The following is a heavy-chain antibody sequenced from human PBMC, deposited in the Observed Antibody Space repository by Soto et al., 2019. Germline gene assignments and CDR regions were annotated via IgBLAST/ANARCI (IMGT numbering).Heavy chain of an antibody. CDR3: ARDHYDYSKPEYLEN. V-gene: IGHV1-18*01. D-gene: IGHD4-4*01. CDR2: ISAYNGNT. Sequence: ASVKVSCKASGYTFTSYGISWVRQAPGQGLEWMGWISAYNGNTNYAQKLQVRVTMTTDKSTSTAYMELRSLRSDDTAVYYCARDHYDYSKPEYLENWGQGTMVTVSS. CDR1: GYTFTSYG. J-gene: IGHJ4*02.